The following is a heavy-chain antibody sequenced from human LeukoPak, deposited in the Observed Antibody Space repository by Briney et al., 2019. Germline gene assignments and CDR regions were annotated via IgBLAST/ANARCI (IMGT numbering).Heavy chain of an antibody. Sequence: GGSLRLSCAASGFTFSMYWMHWVRQAPGKGLLWVSRINTDGRTTNYADSVKGRFTISRDNAKNTLYLQMNSLRSEDTAVYYCARVPPSVGEATSEYFQDWGQGTLVTVSS. CDR3: ARVPPSVGEATSEYFQD. V-gene: IGHV3-74*01. CDR2: INTDGRTT. CDR1: GFTFSMYW. J-gene: IGHJ1*01. D-gene: IGHD1-26*01.